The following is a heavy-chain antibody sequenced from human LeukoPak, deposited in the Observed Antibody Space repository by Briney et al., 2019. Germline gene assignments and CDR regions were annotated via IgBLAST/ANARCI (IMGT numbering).Heavy chain of an antibody. J-gene: IGHJ6*02. CDR3: AKGGYKSYYYGMDV. D-gene: IGHD5-24*01. Sequence: QAGRSLRLSCAASGFTFDDYAMHWVRQAPGKGLEWVSGISWNSGSIGYADSVKGRFTISRDNAKNSLYLQMNSLRAEDTALYYCAKGGYKSYYYGMDVWGQGTTVTVSS. V-gene: IGHV3-9*01. CDR2: ISWNSGSI. CDR1: GFTFDDYA.